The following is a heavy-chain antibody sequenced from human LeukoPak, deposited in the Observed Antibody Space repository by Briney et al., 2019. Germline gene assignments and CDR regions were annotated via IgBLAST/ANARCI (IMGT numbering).Heavy chain of an antibody. D-gene: IGHD3-16*02. CDR3: ARSPSSFDP. CDR2: ISSSGSTI. CDR1: GFTFSSYE. V-gene: IGHV3-48*03. J-gene: IGHJ5*02. Sequence: PGGSLRLSCAASGFTFSSYEMNWVRQAPGKGLEWVSYISSSGSTIYYADSVKGRFTISRDNAKNSLYLQMNSLRAEDTAVYYCARSPSSFDPWGQGALVTVSS.